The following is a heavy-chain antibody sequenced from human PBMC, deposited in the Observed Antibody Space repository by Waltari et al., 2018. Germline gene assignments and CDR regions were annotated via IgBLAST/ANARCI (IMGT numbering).Heavy chain of an antibody. CDR2: IYYSGST. Sequence: GYYWSSIRQHPGKGLEWIGYIYYSGSTYYNPSLKSRVTISVDTSKNQFSLKLSSVTAADTAVYYCARKELRWFDPWGQGTLVTVSS. D-gene: IGHD1-26*01. V-gene: IGHV4-31*02. CDR1: GYY. J-gene: IGHJ5*02. CDR3: ARKELRWFDP.